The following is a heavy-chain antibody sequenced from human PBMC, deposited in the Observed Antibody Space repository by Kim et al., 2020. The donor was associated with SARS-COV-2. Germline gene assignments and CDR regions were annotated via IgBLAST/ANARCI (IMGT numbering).Heavy chain of an antibody. J-gene: IGHJ4*02. CDR1: GYTFTSYY. CDR3: SRNRIPMVRGEPDY. V-gene: IGHV1-46*01. CDR2: INPSNDAT. D-gene: IGHD3-10*01. Sequence: ASVKVSCNASGYTFTSYYVHWVRQAPGQGLEWMGIINPSNDATTYAQKFQGRVTLTRDTSTSTVYMELSSLISDDTALYYCSRNRIPMVRGEPDYWGQGT.